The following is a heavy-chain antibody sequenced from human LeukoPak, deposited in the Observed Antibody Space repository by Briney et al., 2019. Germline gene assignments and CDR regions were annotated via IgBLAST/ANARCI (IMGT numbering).Heavy chain of an antibody. D-gene: IGHD4-17*01. CDR1: GYSFTSYW. Sequence: GESLKISCKGSGYSFTSYWIAWVRQMPGKGLEWMGIIYPGDSDTRYSPSFQGQVTISADKSISTAYLQWSSLKASDTAMYYCARSVTTVTTTLDYWGQGTLVTVSS. CDR3: ARSVTTVTTTLDY. V-gene: IGHV5-51*01. J-gene: IGHJ4*02. CDR2: IYPGDSDT.